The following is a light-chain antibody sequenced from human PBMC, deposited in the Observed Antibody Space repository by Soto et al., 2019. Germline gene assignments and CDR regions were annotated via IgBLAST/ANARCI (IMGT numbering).Light chain of an antibody. V-gene: IGKV1-39*01. CDR3: QQSYSTPWT. J-gene: IGKJ1*01. CDR1: QSISYY. Sequence: DIQMTQSPSSLSASVGDRVTSTCRASQSISYYLNWYQQKQGRAPRLLIYSTSTLQSGVPSKFSGSASGTDFTLTISSLQPEDFATYYCQQSYSTPWTFGQGTTGDTK. CDR2: STS.